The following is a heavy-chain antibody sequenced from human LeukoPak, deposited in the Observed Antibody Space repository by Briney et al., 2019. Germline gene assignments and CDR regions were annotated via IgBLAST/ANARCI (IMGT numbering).Heavy chain of an antibody. CDR1: GFSLSSYS. CDR3: ARDHNYAFDN. J-gene: IGHJ4*02. CDR2: IGIDSGNT. Sequence: PGGSLRLSCAASGFSLSSYSMNWVRQAPGKGLEWISYIGIDSGNTKYADSVRGRFTISADKAKNSLYLQMNSLRVEDTAVYYCARDHNYAFDNWGQGTLVSVAS. D-gene: IGHD1-1*01. V-gene: IGHV3-48*01.